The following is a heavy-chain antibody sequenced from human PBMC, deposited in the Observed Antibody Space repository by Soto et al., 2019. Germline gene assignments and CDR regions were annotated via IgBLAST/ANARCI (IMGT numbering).Heavy chain of an antibody. D-gene: IGHD7-27*01. CDR1: GGTFGSYA. Sequence: ASVKVSCKASGGTFGSYAICWVRQAPGQGLEWMGGIIPIFGTANYAQKFQGRVTITADESTSTAYMELSSLRSEDTAVYYCARDLLTGYNDMAWGQGTLVTVSS. CDR3: ARDLLTGYNDMA. V-gene: IGHV1-69*13. J-gene: IGHJ5*02. CDR2: IIPIFGTA.